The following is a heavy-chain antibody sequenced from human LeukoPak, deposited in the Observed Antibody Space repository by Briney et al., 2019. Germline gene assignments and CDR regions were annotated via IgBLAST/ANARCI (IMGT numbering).Heavy chain of an antibody. CDR1: GFTFSSYS. V-gene: IGHV3-7*01. J-gene: IGHJ4*02. CDR2: IKQDGSEK. Sequence: PGGSLRLSCAASGFTFSSYSMNWVRQAPGKGLEWVANIKQDGSEKYYVDSVKGRFTISRDNAKNSLYLQMNSLRAEDTAVYYCARAGAGYYDFWSGYYTAYYFDYWGQGTLVTVSS. D-gene: IGHD3-3*01. CDR3: ARAGAGYYDFWSGYYTAYYFDY.